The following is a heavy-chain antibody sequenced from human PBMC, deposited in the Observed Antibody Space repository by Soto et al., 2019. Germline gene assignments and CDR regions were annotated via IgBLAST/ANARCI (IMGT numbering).Heavy chain of an antibody. J-gene: IGHJ4*02. V-gene: IGHV1-2*02. CDR3: ARGAQGFFPVSGIYFYFDH. CDR1: GYIFTDHF. Sequence: ASVKVSCKTSGYIFTDHFIHWVRQSPGQGLQWVGWVHPDSGGTNVAQAFQDRVTMTADTSITTAYMDLARLRPDDTAIFYCARGAQGFFPVSGIYFYFDHWGQGTPVTVS. D-gene: IGHD3-22*01. CDR2: VHPDSGGT.